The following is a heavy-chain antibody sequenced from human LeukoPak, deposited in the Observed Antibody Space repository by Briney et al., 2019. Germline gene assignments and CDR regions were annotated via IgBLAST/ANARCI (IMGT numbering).Heavy chain of an antibody. CDR2: INAGNGNT. CDR1: GYTFTSYA. V-gene: IGHV1-3*03. CDR3: ARDAYQIPSYGDHGYYYYMDV. Sequence: ASVKVSCKASGYTFTSYAMHWVRQAPGQRLEWMGWINAGNGNTKYSQEFQGRVTITRDTSASTAYMELSSLRSEDMAVYYCARDAYQIPSYGDHGYYYYMDVWGKGTTVTVSS. J-gene: IGHJ6*03. D-gene: IGHD4-17*01.